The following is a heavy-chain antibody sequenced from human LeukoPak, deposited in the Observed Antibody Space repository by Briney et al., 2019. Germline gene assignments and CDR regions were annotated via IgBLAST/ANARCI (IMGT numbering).Heavy chain of an antibody. V-gene: IGHV3-7*03. D-gene: IGHD1-26*01. CDR3: AKDLRREPYFDY. CDR1: GFTFSSYG. J-gene: IGHJ4*02. Sequence: GGSLRLSCAASGFTFSSYGMHWVRQAPGKGLEWVANIKQDGSEKYYVDSVKGRFTISRDNAKNSLYLQMNSLRAEDTAVYYCAKDLRREPYFDYWGQGTLVTVSS. CDR2: IKQDGSEK.